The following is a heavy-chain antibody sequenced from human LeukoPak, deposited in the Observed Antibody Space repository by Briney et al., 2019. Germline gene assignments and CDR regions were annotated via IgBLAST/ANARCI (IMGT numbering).Heavy chain of an antibody. Sequence: PGGSLRLSCAASGFTFSTYGMHWVRQAPGKGLEWVTVIWHDGSHKDYADSVKGRFTISRDNSKNTLYLQMNDLRAEDTAMYYCARVAAGYSVNYFDYWGQGTLVTVSS. CDR1: GFTFSTYG. J-gene: IGHJ4*02. V-gene: IGHV3-33*01. CDR2: IWHDGSHK. CDR3: ARVAAGYSVNYFDY. D-gene: IGHD4-23*01.